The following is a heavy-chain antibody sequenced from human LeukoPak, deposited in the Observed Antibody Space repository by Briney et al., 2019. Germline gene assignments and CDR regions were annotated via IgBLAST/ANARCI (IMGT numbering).Heavy chain of an antibody. V-gene: IGHV4-59*01. CDR1: GGSISNYY. CDR3: ARDRSPEHYYDSSHWDYYYGMDA. D-gene: IGHD3-22*01. J-gene: IGHJ6*02. CDR2: IYYSGST. Sequence: PSETLSLTCTVSGGSISNYYWSWIRQPPGKGLEWIGYIYYSGSTNYNPSLKSRVTISVDTSKNQFSLKLSSVTAADTAVYYCARDRSPEHYYDSSHWDYYYGMDAWGQGTTVTVSS.